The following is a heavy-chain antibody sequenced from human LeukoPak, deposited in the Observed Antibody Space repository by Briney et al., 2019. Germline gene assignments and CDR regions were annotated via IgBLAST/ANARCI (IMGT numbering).Heavy chain of an antibody. J-gene: IGHJ4*02. Sequence: SETLSLTCTVSGGSISSSTYYWGWIRQPPGKGLEWIGSIYYRGNSYYNPSLKSRVTISVDTSKNQFSLKLSSVTAADTAVYYCARGRGYDYVWGSYRSAYYFDYWGQGTLVTVSS. D-gene: IGHD3-16*02. V-gene: IGHV4-39*07. CDR1: GGSISSSTYY. CDR2: IYYRGNS. CDR3: ARGRGYDYVWGSYRSAYYFDY.